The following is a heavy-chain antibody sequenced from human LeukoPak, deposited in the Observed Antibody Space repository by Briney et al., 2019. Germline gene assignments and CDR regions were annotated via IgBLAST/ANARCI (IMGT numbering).Heavy chain of an antibody. Sequence: PGRSLRLSCAASGFTFSSYGMHWVRQAPGKGLEWVAVISYDGSNKYYADSVKGRFTISRDNSKNTLHLQMNSLRAEDTAVYYCAKAIAVAGTSYYYYGMDVWGKGTTVTVSS. V-gene: IGHV3-30*18. J-gene: IGHJ6*04. CDR2: ISYDGSNK. D-gene: IGHD6-19*01. CDR1: GFTFSSYG. CDR3: AKAIAVAGTSYYYYGMDV.